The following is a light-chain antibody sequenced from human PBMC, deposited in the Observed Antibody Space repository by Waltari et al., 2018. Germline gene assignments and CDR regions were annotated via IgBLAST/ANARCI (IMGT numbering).Light chain of an antibody. CDR3: AAWDDSLSGPG. Sequence: QSVLTQPPSASGTPGQRVTISCSGSTSNIGSNTVNWYQQPPGTAPKLLIYTNKQRPSGGPDRFSRSRSGTSASLAISGLQSEDEADYYCAAWDDSLSGPGFGGGTKLTVL. CDR1: TSNIGSNT. V-gene: IGLV1-44*01. CDR2: TNK. J-gene: IGLJ3*02.